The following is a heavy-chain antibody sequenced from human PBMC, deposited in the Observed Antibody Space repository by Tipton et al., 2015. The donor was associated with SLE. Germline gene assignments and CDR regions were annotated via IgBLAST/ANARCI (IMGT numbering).Heavy chain of an antibody. J-gene: IGHJ6*03. D-gene: IGHD3-3*01. Sequence: TLSLTCTVSDGSISSYYWSWIRQPPGKGLEWIGEVSHRGTTNYNPSLDSRVTISLDRFNNQFTLKMTSVTAADTAVYYCARVRPPLSIFGVVKGTDYYYMDVWGKGTTVTVSS. CDR3: ARVRPPLSIFGVVKGTDYYYMDV. V-gene: IGHV4-34*01. CDR1: DGSISSYY. CDR2: VSHRGTT.